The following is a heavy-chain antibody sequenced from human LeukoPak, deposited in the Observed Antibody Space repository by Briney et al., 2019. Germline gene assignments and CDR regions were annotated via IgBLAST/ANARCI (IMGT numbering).Heavy chain of an antibody. CDR2: SNSDGSTT. V-gene: IGHV3-74*01. CDR1: GFTFSSYW. D-gene: IGHD2-15*01. J-gene: IGHJ4*02. Sequence: GGSLRLSCAASGFTFSSYWMHWVRQVPGKGLVWVSRSNSDGSTTSYADSVKGRFTISRGNAKNTLYLQMNSLRAEDTAVYYCARDLTLRGDYYDSWGQGTLVTVSS. CDR3: ARDLTLRGDYYDS.